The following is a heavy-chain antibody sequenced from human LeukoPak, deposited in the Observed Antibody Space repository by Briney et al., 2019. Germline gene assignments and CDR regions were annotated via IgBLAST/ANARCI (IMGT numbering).Heavy chain of an antibody. CDR3: ASVLYCGADCYSGRHFFDY. CDR1: GYTFTSYD. V-gene: IGHV1-46*01. Sequence: SVKVSCKASGYTFTSYDMHWVRQAPGQGLEWMGIINPSGDSTSYAQKFQSRVTMTRDTSTSTVYMELSSLRSEDTAVYYCASVLYCGADCYSGRHFFDYWGQGTMDT. J-gene: IGHJ4*02. CDR2: INPSGDST. D-gene: IGHD2-21*02.